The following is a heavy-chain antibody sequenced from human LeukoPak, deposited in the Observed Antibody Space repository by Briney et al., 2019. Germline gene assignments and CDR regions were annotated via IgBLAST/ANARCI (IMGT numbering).Heavy chain of an antibody. CDR2: IRSDGNNK. CDR3: AKDRYGSGSDTP. D-gene: IGHD3-10*01. Sequence: GGSLRLSCAASAFTFSRYGMHWVRQAPGRGLEWVALIRSDGNNKYYADSVKGRFTISRDNSKNTLSLQMNSLRTEDTAVYYCAKDRYGSGSDTPWGQGTLVTVSS. CDR1: AFTFSRYG. J-gene: IGHJ5*02. V-gene: IGHV3-30*02.